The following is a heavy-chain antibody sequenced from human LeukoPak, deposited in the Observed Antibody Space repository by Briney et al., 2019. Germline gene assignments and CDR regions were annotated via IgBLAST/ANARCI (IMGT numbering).Heavy chain of an antibody. V-gene: IGHV3-23*01. D-gene: IGHD3-9*01. CDR1: GFTFSSYA. Sequence: PGGSLRLSCAASGFTFSSYAMSWVRQAPGKGLEWVSAISGSGGSTYYADSVKGRFTISRGNSKNTLYLQMNSLRAEDTAVYYCAKAETRRLRYFDWLSPRPYYYYGMDVWGQGTTVTVSS. CDR3: AKAETRRLRYFDWLSPRPYYYYGMDV. CDR2: ISGSGGST. J-gene: IGHJ6*02.